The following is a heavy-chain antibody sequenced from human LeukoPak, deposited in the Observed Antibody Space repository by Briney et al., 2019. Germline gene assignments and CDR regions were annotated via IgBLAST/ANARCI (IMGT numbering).Heavy chain of an antibody. CDR3: ARGFYYDSSGYYSAFDY. Sequence: GASVKVSCKASGYTFTSYDFNWVRQAPGQGLEWMGRINPNSGGTNYAQKFQGRVTMTRDTSISTAYMELSRLRSDDTAVYYCARGFYYDSSGYYSAFDYWGQGTLVTVSS. V-gene: IGHV1-2*06. J-gene: IGHJ4*02. CDR1: GYTFTSYD. D-gene: IGHD3-22*01. CDR2: INPNSGGT.